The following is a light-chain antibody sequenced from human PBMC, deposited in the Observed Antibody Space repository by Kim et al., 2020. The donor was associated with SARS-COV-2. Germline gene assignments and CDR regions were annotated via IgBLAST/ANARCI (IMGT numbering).Light chain of an antibody. Sequence: QSVLTQSPSASGTPGQRVTISCSGSSSNIGTQYVYWYQHLPGTAPKLLIYRNNERPSGVPDRFSGSKSGTSASLAISGLRSEDEADYYCATWDNSLRGRVFGRGTKLTVL. J-gene: IGLJ3*02. V-gene: IGLV1-47*01. CDR2: RNN. CDR3: ATWDNSLRGRV. CDR1: SSNIGTQY.